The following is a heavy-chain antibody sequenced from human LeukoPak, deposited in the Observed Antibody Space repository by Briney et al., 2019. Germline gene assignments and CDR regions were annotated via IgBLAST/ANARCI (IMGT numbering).Heavy chain of an antibody. V-gene: IGHV4-61*08. CDR2: IYYSGST. CDR3: ARDATHYYDSSGYYYRGAFDI. CDR1: GGSISSGGYY. J-gene: IGHJ3*02. D-gene: IGHD3-22*01. Sequence: SETLSLTCTVSGGSISSGGYYWSWIRQPPGKGLEWIGYIYYSGSTNYNPSLKSRVTISVDTSKNQFSLKLSSVTAADTAVYYCARDATHYYDSSGYYYRGAFDIWGQGTMVTVSS.